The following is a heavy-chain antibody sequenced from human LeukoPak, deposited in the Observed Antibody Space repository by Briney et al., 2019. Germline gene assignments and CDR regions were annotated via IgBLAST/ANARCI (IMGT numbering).Heavy chain of an antibody. D-gene: IGHD2-2*02. V-gene: IGHV3-48*01. Sequence: GGSLRLSCAASGFTLSGYGMNWVRQAPGRGLEWVSYISSSTRIIYYADSVKGRLTISRDNAKNSLYLQMNSLRAEDTAVYYCAKDRAATPYYYYYYMDVWGKGTTVTISS. CDR2: ISSSTRII. CDR3: AKDRAATPYYYYYYMDV. CDR1: GFTLSGYG. J-gene: IGHJ6*03.